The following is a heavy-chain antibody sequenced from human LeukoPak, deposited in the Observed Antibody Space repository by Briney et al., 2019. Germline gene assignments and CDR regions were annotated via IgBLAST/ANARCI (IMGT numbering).Heavy chain of an antibody. D-gene: IGHD3-22*01. Sequence: SETLSLTCAVYGGSFSGYYWNWIRHSPGKGLEWIGEINRSGTTNYNPSLKSRVSISVDTSKNQFSLKLSSVTAADTAVYYCARGLTYYFDSSGYYVTDAFDIWGQGTMVTVSS. CDR3: ARGLTYYFDSSGYYVTDAFDI. CDR1: GGSFSGYY. J-gene: IGHJ3*02. CDR2: INRSGTT. V-gene: IGHV4-34*01.